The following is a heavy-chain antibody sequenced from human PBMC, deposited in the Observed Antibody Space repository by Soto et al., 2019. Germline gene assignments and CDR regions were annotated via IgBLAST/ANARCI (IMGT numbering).Heavy chain of an antibody. V-gene: IGHV3-30*18. CDR2: ISYDGSNK. J-gene: IGHJ4*02. CDR3: AKDRADYVWGSYRTDYDY. CDR1: GFTFSSYG. Sequence: GGSLRLSCAASGFTFSSYGMHWVRQAPGKGLEWVAVISYDGSNKYYADSVKGRFTISRDNSKNTLYLQMNSLRAEDTAVYYCAKDRADYVWGSYRTDYDYWGQGTLVTVSS. D-gene: IGHD3-16*02.